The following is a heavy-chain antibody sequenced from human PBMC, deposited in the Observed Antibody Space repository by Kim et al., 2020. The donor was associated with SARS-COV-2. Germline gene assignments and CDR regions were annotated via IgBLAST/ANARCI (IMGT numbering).Heavy chain of an antibody. CDR2: INTNTGNP. J-gene: IGHJ3*02. CDR3: ARDTSTTIFGVVIMYDAFDN. D-gene: IGHD3-3*01. V-gene: IGHV7-4-1*02. CDR1: GYTFTSYD. Sequence: GYTFTSYDMNWVRPAPGQGLEWMGWINTNTGNPTYAQGFTGRFVFSLDTSVSTAYLQISSLKAEDTAVYYCARDTSTTIFGVVIMYDAFDNW.